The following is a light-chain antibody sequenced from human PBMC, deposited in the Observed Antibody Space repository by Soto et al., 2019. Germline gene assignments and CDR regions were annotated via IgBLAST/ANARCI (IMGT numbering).Light chain of an antibody. J-gene: IGKJ3*01. CDR2: WAS. CDR3: QQYCSSPVT. V-gene: IGKV4-1*01. CDR1: QSVLYSSKNKNY. Sequence: DIVMTQSPDSLAVSLGERATINCKSSQSVLYSSKNKNYLAWYQQKPGQVPKLVIYWASTRESGVPDGFSGSGSGTNFALTISSLQREDVAVYYCQQYCSSPVTFGPGAKVDIK.